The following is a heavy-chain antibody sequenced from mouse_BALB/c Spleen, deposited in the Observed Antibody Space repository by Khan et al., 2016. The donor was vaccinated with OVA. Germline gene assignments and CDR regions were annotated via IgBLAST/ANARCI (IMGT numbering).Heavy chain of an antibody. D-gene: IGHD2-3*01. CDR1: GNTFPVLP. V-gene: IGHV1S137*01. CDR2: ISTYSGNT. J-gene: IGHJ2*01. Sequence: SGPELVRLGFQVKISCKGSGNTFPVLPMYWGKKSHAKSLEWIGLISTYSGNTTSNQNLKGKATMTVEKSSTTAYMELSRLTSEDSAIYYCARPAYDGYYDYWGQGTTLTVSS. CDR3: ARPAYDGYYDY.